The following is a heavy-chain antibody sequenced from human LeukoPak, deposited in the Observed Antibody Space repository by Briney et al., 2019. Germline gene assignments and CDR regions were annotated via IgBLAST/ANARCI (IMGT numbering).Heavy chain of an antibody. CDR1: GGSISSGDYY. V-gene: IGHV4-30-4*01. Sequence: SQTLSLTCTVSGGSISSGDYYWSWIRQPPGKGLEWIGYIYYSGSTNYNPSLKSRATILVDTSKNQFSLKLNSVTAADTAVYYCARAYVGSPFDYWGQGTLVTVSS. CDR2: IYYSGST. D-gene: IGHD3-10*02. CDR3: ARAYVGSPFDY. J-gene: IGHJ4*02.